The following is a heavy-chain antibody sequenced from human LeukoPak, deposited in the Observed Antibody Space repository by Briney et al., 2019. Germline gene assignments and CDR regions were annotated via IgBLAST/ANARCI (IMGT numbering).Heavy chain of an antibody. CDR1: GYPFTGYY. CDR2: INPNSGGT. Sequence: ASVKVSCKASGYPFTGYYMHWVRQAPGQGLEWMGWINPNSGGTNYAQKFQGRVTMTRDTSISTAYMELSRLRSDDTAVYYCAREGGIAAAGTRGLDFDYWGQGTLVTVSS. CDR3: AREGGIAAAGTRGLDFDY. D-gene: IGHD6-13*01. V-gene: IGHV1-2*02. J-gene: IGHJ4*02.